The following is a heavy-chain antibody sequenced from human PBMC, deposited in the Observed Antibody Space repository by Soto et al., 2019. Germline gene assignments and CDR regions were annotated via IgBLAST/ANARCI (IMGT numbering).Heavy chain of an antibody. V-gene: IGHV3-48*01. CDR1: GFTFSSYS. Sequence: PGGSLRLSCAASGFTFSSYSMNWVRQAPGKGLEWVSYISSSSSTIYYADSVKGRFTISRDNAKNSLYLQMNSLRAEDTAVYYCARVGNPFGELSPFDIWGQGTMVTVSS. CDR3: ARVGNPFGELSPFDI. J-gene: IGHJ3*02. CDR2: ISSSSSTI. D-gene: IGHD3-10*01.